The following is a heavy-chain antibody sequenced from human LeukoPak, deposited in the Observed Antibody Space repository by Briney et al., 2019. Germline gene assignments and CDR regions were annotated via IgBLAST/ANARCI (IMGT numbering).Heavy chain of an antibody. D-gene: IGHD6-19*01. V-gene: IGHV1-2*02. CDR2: INPYSGGT. J-gene: IGHJ4*02. CDR3: ARVLGTAVVGFDC. CDR1: GYTFIDYY. Sequence: ASVKVSCKASGYTFIDYYIHWVRQAPGQGLEWMGWINPYSGGTNYAQKFQGRVTMTRDTSISTADMQLSRLTSDDTAVYYCARVLGTAVVGFDCWGQVTPVT.